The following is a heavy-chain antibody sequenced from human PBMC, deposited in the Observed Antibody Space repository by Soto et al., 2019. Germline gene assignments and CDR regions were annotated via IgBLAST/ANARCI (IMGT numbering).Heavy chain of an antibody. CDR1: GGTFSSYT. V-gene: IGHV1-69*04. CDR3: ARDLAAAGTVGWFDP. D-gene: IGHD6-13*01. J-gene: IGHJ5*02. CDR2: IIPILGIA. Sequence: SVKVSCKASGGTFSSYTISWVRQAPGQGLEWMGRIIPILGIANCAQKFQGRVTITADKSTSTAYMELSSLRSEDTAVYYCARDLAAAGTVGWFDPWGQGTLVTVSS.